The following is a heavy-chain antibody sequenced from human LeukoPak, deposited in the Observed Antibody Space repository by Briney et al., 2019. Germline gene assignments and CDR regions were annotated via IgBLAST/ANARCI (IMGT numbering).Heavy chain of an antibody. CDR1: GYTFTDYY. CDR3: ARESRGYSGYDSWGRYGGYYFDY. Sequence: GASVKVSCKTSGYTFTDYYIHWVRQAPGQGLEWMGRIIPILGIANYAQKFQGRVTITADKSTSTAYMELSSLRSEDTAVYYCARESRGYSGYDSWGRYGGYYFDYWGQGTLVTVSS. CDR2: IIPILGIA. D-gene: IGHD5-12*01. V-gene: IGHV1-69*04. J-gene: IGHJ4*02.